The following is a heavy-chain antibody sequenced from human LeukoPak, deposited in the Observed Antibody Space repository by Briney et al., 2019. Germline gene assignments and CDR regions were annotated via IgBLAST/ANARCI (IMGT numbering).Heavy chain of an antibody. CDR3: ARDYYDNSGYPVYFDY. V-gene: IGHV3-53*01. CDR2: IFRDGRA. CDR1: GFTFSSYG. Sequence: GGSLRLSCAASGFTFSSYGMHWVRQAPGKVLEWVSVIFRDGRAFYADSVKGRFTISRDTSKNTLYLQMNSLRVEDTAVYYCARDYYDNSGYPVYFDYWGQGTLVTVSS. J-gene: IGHJ4*02. D-gene: IGHD3-22*01.